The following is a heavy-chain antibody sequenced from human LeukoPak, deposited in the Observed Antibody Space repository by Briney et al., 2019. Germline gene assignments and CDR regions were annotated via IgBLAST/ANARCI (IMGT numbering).Heavy chain of an antibody. CDR3: ARDTWELPVSDAFDI. CDR2: ISGSGGST. CDR1: GFTFSSYA. Sequence: PGGSLRLSCAASGFTFSSYAMSWVRQAPGKGLEWVSAISGSGGSTYYADSVRGRFTISRDNAKNSLYLQMNSLRAEDTAVYYCARDTWELPVSDAFDIWGQGTMVTVSS. V-gene: IGHV3-23*01. J-gene: IGHJ3*02. D-gene: IGHD1-26*01.